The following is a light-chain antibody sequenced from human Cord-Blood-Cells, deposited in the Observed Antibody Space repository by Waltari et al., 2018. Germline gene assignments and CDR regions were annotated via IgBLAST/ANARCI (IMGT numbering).Light chain of an antibody. CDR1: SSNIGSNT. Sequence: QSVLTQPPSASGTPGQRVTISCSGSSSNIGSNTVHWYQQLPGTAPKLLIYSKNQRPSGVPDRFSGSKSGTSASLAISGLQSEDEADYYCAAWDDSLNGPVFGGGTKLTVL. V-gene: IGLV1-44*01. CDR2: SKN. J-gene: IGLJ3*02. CDR3: AAWDDSLNGPV.